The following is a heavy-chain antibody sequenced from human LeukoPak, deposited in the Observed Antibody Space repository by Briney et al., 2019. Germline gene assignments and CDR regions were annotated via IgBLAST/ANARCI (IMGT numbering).Heavy chain of an antibody. CDR1: GFTFSSYA. V-gene: IGHV3-23*01. CDR2: ISGSGGST. D-gene: IGHD3-3*01. CDR3: AKDAYDFWSGYPNYGMDV. J-gene: IGHJ6*02. Sequence: PGGSLRLSCAASGFTFSSYAMSWVRQAPGKGLEWVSAISGSGGSTYYADSVKGRFTISRDNSKNTLYLQMNSLRAENTAVYYCAKDAYDFWSGYPNYGMDVWGQGTTVTVS.